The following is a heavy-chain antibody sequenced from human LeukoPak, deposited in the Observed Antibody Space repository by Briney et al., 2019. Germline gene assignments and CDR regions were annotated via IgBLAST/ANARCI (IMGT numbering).Heavy chain of an antibody. J-gene: IGHJ4*02. D-gene: IGHD4-11*01. Sequence: PGGSLRLSCAASGFTFSSYGMHWVRQAPGKGLEWVAFIRYDGSNKYYADSVKGRFTISRDNSKNTLYLQMNSLRAEDTAVYYCAKDGVTTRVIHYFDYWDQGTLVTVSS. CDR2: IRYDGSNK. V-gene: IGHV3-30*02. CDR3: AKDGVTTRVIHYFDY. CDR1: GFTFSSYG.